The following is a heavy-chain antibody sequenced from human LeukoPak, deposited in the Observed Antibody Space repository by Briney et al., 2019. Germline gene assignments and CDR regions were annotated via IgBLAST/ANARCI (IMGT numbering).Heavy chain of an antibody. Sequence: ASVKVSCKASGYTFTCYYMHWVRQAPGQGLEWMGWINPNSGGTNYAQKFQGRVTMTRDTSISTAYMELSRLRSDDTAVYYCAREYGGKRYFQHWGQGTLVTVSS. V-gene: IGHV1-2*02. CDR3: AREYGGKRYFQH. CDR1: GYTFTCYY. J-gene: IGHJ1*01. D-gene: IGHD4-23*01. CDR2: INPNSGGT.